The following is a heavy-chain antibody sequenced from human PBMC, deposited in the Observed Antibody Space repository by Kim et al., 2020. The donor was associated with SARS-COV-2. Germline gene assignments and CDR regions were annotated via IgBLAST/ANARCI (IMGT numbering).Heavy chain of an antibody. V-gene: IGHV3-21*01. J-gene: IGHJ4*02. CDR2: ISLSSSYM. CDR3: ARDQTYSSGWYFDY. CDR1: GFTFSTYS. Sequence: GGSLRLSCAASGFTFSTYSMNWVRQAPGKGLEWVSSISLSSSYMYYADSVKGRFTISRDNAKNSLYLQMNSLRADDTAVYYCARDQTYSSGWYFDYWGQGTLVTVSS. D-gene: IGHD6-19*01.